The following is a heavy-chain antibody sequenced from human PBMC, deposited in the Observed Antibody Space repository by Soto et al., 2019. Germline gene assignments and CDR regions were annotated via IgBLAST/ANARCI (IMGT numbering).Heavy chain of an antibody. Sequence: PSETLSLTCTVSGGSISGYYWSWIRQPPGKGPDWIGHIYYSGSTTYNPSLKSRVTISVDTSKNQFSLKLSFVTAADTAVYYCARVGYSFGYYFDYWGQGTLVTVS. J-gene: IGHJ4*02. CDR1: GGSISGYY. CDR3: ARVGYSFGYYFDY. CDR2: IYYSGST. V-gene: IGHV4-59*01. D-gene: IGHD5-18*01.